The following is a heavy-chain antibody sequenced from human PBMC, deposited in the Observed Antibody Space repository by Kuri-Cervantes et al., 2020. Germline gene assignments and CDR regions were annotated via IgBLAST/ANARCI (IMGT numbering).Heavy chain of an antibody. CDR2: IWYDGSNK. CDR3: AKDLGTYYGSGSYYQNLPDY. Sequence: GGSLRLSCAASGFTFSSYGMHWVRQAPGKGLEWVAVIWYDGSNKYYADSVKGRFTISRDNSKNTLYLQMNSLRAEDTAVYYCAKDLGTYYGSGSYYQNLPDYWGQGTLVTVSS. CDR1: GFTFSSYG. D-gene: IGHD3-10*01. V-gene: IGHV3-30*02. J-gene: IGHJ4*02.